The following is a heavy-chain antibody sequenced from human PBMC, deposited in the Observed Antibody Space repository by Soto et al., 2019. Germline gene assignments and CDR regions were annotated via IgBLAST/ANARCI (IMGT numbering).Heavy chain of an antibody. CDR3: ARERVGVVAGTPNGFDT. V-gene: IGHV1-18*01. CDR2: INAGNSNT. Sequence: ASVKVSCKGSVYTLTSYRISCVRQAPGQGLEWMGWINAGNSNTKYSQKFQGRVTITRDTSTSTAYMELSSLRSEDTAVYYCARERVGVVAGTPNGFDTWGQGTLVTVSS. J-gene: IGHJ5*02. D-gene: IGHD2-15*01. CDR1: VYTLTSYR.